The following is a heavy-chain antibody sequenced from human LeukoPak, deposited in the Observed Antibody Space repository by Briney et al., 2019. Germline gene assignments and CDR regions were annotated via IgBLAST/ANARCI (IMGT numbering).Heavy chain of an antibody. CDR1: GYTLTELY. Sequence: ASVKVSCKVSGYTLTELYMHWVRQAPGKGLEWMGGFDPEDGETIYAQKFQGRVTMTEDTSTDTAYMELSSLRSEDTAVYYCAPYSRPLRAFDYWGQGTLVTVSS. CDR2: FDPEDGET. CDR3: APYSRPLRAFDY. V-gene: IGHV1-24*01. D-gene: IGHD6-13*01. J-gene: IGHJ4*02.